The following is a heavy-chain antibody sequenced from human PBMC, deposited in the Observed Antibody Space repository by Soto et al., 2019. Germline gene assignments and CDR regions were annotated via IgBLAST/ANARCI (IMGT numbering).Heavy chain of an antibody. CDR1: GGSISSGDYY. D-gene: IGHD2-15*01. Sequence: PSETLSLTCTVSGGSISSGDYYWSWIRQPPGKGLEWIGYIYYSGSTYYNPSLKSRVTISVDTSKNQFSLKLSSVTAADTAVYYCARDLGVALATLTLDIWGRGTLVTVSS. J-gene: IGHJ4*02. V-gene: IGHV4-30-4*01. CDR3: ARDLGVALATLTLDI. CDR2: IYYSGST.